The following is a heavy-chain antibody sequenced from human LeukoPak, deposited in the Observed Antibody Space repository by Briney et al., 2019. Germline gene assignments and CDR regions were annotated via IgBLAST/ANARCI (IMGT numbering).Heavy chain of an antibody. Sequence: SETLSLTCAVYGGSFSGYYWSWIRQPPGKELEWIGEINHSGSTNYNPPLKSRVTISVDTSKNQFSLKLSSVTAADTAVYYCARPRVTQFYYMDVWGKGTTVTVSS. D-gene: IGHD4-23*01. V-gene: IGHV4-34*01. CDR2: INHSGST. CDR3: ARPRVTQFYYMDV. J-gene: IGHJ6*03. CDR1: GGSFSGYY.